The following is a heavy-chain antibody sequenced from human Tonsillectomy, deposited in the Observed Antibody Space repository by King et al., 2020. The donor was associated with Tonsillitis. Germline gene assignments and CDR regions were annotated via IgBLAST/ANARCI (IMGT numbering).Heavy chain of an antibody. Sequence: VQLVESGAEVKKPGSSLKVSCKASGGTFNNYGISWVRQAPGQGLECMGGIIPIFVATNYAQKFQGRVTITADESTRTAYMELSSLRSDDTAVYYCARRGIINYGMDVWGQGTTVIVSS. D-gene: IGHD2-15*01. J-gene: IGHJ6*02. CDR3: ARRGIINYGMDV. V-gene: IGHV1-69*01. CDR2: IIPIFVAT. CDR1: GGTFNNYG.